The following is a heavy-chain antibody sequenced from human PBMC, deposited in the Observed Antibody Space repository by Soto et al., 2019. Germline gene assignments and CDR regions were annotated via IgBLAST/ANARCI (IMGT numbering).Heavy chain of an antibody. V-gene: IGHV3-11*01. Sequence: NPGGSLRLSCAASGFTFSDYYMTWIRQASGKGLEWVAYISSSGSTIYYADSVKGRFTISRDNAKNSLYLQMNSLRAEDTAVYYCARKGTLEWLLFSSRGHYGMDVWGQGTAVTVSS. CDR3: ARKGTLEWLLFSSRGHYGMDV. D-gene: IGHD3-3*01. J-gene: IGHJ6*02. CDR2: ISSSGSTI. CDR1: GFTFSDYY.